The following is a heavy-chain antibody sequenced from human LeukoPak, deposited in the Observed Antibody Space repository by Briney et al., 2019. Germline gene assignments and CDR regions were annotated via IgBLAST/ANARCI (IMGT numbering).Heavy chain of an antibody. V-gene: IGHV1-8*01. CDR3: ARGNSRRKLYYFDY. CDR2: MNPNSGNT. CDR1: GYTFTSYD. Sequence: ASVKASCKASGYTFTSYDINWVRQATGQGLEWMGWMNPNSGNTGYARKFQGRVTMTRNTSISTAYMELSSLRSEDTAVYYCARGNSRRKLYYFDYWGQGTLVTVSS. D-gene: IGHD2/OR15-2a*01. J-gene: IGHJ4*02.